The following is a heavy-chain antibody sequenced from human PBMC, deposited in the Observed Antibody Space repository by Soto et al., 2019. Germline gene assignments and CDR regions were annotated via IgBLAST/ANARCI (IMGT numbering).Heavy chain of an antibody. V-gene: IGHV4-61*01. CDR2: IYYSGST. D-gene: IGHD6-6*01. J-gene: IGHJ5*02. CDR3: ARXGGGDIAARPLLNWFDP. Sequence: SETLSLTCAVSGGSVSSGSYYWSWIRQPPGKGLEWIGYIYYSGSTNYNPSLKSRVTISVDTSKNQFSLKLSSVTAADTAVYYCARXGGGDIAARPLLNWFDPWGQGTLVTVSS. CDR1: GGSVSSGSYY.